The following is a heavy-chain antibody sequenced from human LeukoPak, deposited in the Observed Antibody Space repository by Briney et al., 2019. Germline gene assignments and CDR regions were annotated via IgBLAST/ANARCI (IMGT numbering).Heavy chain of an antibody. V-gene: IGHV1-24*01. CDR1: GYSLSELS. CDR3: ATWDISGAYRAFHI. J-gene: IGHJ3*02. D-gene: IGHD1-26*01. CDR2: FDTEDAER. Sequence: GASVNVSCKVSGYSLSELSMHWVRQAPGKGLEWMGGFDTEDAERIYAQTFQGRVTMTEDTSTDTAYMELSSLRSEDTAMYYCATWDISGAYRAFHIWGQGTMVTVSS.